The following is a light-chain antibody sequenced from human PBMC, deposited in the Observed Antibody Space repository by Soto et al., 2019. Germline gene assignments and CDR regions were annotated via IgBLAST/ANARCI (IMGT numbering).Light chain of an antibody. J-gene: IGKJ4*01. V-gene: IGKV3-11*01. CDR3: QQSSAWPLT. CDR2: DVS. CDR1: QSVSSY. Sequence: EIVLTQSPATLSLSPGERATLSCRASQSVSSYLAWYQQRPGQAPRLLIYDVSNGATGIPARFSGSGSGTDFTLTISSLEPEDFAVYYCQQSSAWPLTFGGGTKVEIK.